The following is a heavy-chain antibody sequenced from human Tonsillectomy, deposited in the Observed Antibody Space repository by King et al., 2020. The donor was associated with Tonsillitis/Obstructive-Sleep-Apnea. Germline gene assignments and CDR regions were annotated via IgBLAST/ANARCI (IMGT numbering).Heavy chain of an antibody. Sequence: QLVQSGAEVKKPGASVKVSCKASGYTFSGYYIHWVRQAPGQGLEWMGWINPNSGGTNYAQSFQGRVTMTRDTSISTAYMELSRLRSDDTAVYYCARVLLPGYADSDNWGDGTLVTVSS. CDR2: INPNSGGT. J-gene: IGHJ4*01. V-gene: IGHV1-2*02. CDR1: GYTFSGYY. CDR3: ARVLLPGYADSDN. D-gene: IGHD5-18*01.